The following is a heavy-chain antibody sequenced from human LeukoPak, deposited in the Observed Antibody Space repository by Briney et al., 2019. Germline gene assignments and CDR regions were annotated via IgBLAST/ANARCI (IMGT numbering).Heavy chain of an antibody. CDR1: GITFDDYT. Sequence: PGGSLRLSCAASGITFDDYTMHWVRQPPGKGLEWVSLITWDGTYTYYADSVKGRFTISRDNSKNSLYLEMNSLRTEDTALYYCARASRYDYHFVYWGQGTLVTVSS. CDR3: ARASRYDYHFVY. V-gene: IGHV3-43*01. D-gene: IGHD5-12*01. J-gene: IGHJ4*02. CDR2: ITWDGTYT.